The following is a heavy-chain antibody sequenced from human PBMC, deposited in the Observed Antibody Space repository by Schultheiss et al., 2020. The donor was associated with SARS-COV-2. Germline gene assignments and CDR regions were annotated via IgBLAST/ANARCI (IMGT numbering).Heavy chain of an antibody. CDR2: ISSSGSTI. CDR3: ALGGILPNPPHEDWFDP. V-gene: IGHV3-48*03. J-gene: IGHJ5*02. Sequence: GGSLRLSCAASGFTFSSYEMNWVRQAPGKGLEWVSYISSSGSTIYYADSVKGRFTISRDNAKNSLYLQMNSLRAEDTAVYYCALGGILPNPPHEDWFDPWGQGTLVTVSS. D-gene: IGHD2-15*01. CDR1: GFTFSSYE.